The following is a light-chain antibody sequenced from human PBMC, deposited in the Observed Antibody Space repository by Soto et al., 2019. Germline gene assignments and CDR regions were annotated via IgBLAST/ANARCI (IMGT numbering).Light chain of an antibody. CDR2: DAS. J-gene: IGKJ4*01. CDR3: QQRSSWPLLT. Sequence: EIVLTQSPATLSLSPGERATLSCRASQSVSNYLAWFQQKPGQAPRLLIYDASNRATGIPARFSGSGSGTDFTLTISSLEPEEFAVYYGQQRSSWPLLTFGGGTKVEI. V-gene: IGKV3-11*01. CDR1: QSVSNY.